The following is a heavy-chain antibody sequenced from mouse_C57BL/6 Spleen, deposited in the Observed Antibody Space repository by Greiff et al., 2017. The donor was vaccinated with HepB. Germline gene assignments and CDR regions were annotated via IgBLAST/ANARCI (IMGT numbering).Heavy chain of an antibody. V-gene: IGHV12-3*01. CDR3: AGDRIFAY. Sequence: QVQLKESGPGLVKPSQSLFLTCSITGFPITSGYYWIWIRQSPGKPLEWMGYITHSGETFYNPSLQSPISITRETSKNQFFLQLNSVTTEDTAMYYCAGDRIFAYWGQGTLVTVSA. CDR2: ITHSGET. J-gene: IGHJ3*01. CDR1: GFPITSGYY.